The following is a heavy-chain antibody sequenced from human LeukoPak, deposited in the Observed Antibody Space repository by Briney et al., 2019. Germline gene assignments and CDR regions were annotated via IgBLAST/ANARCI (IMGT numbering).Heavy chain of an antibody. CDR3: ARDKYDSSLRP. J-gene: IGHJ5*02. V-gene: IGHV4-4*07. D-gene: IGHD3-22*01. CDR2: IYTSGST. CDR1: GSSISSYY. Sequence: SETLSLTCTASGSSISSYYWSWIRQPAGKGLEWIGRIYTSGSTNYNPSLKSRVTMSVDTSKNQFSLKLSSVTAADTAVYYCARDKYDSSLRPWGQGTLVTVSS.